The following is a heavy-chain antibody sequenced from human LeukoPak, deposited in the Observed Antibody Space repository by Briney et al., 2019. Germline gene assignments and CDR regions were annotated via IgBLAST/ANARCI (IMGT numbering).Heavy chain of an antibody. D-gene: IGHD2/OR15-2a*01. CDR1: GFALSSYA. CDR3: ARGGVEQCNRSYLDS. V-gene: IGHV3-30-3*01. CDR2: SSHDGANT. Sequence: RSGGSLRLSCAASGFALSSYAVLWVRHAPGKGLEWVTWSSHDGANTYSADFVKGRLTVSRDNAKNTLYLQMNSLTIDDTAVYYCARGGVEQCNRSYLDSWGQGTLVTVSS. J-gene: IGHJ4*02.